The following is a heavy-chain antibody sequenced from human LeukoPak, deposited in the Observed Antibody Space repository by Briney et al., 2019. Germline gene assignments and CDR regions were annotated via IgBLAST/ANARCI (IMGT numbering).Heavy chain of an antibody. CDR2: INTDGSTT. J-gene: IGHJ4*02. CDR1: GFAFSTYW. CDR3: ARGLGAPAQGQL. D-gene: IGHD3/OR15-3a*01. Sequence: GGSLRLSCAASGFAFSTYWIHWVRQAPGKGLVWVSHINTDGSTTNYADSVKGRFTISRDNAKNTPYLQMNSLRAEDTAVYYCARGLGAPAQGQLWGQGTLVTVSS. V-gene: IGHV3-74*01.